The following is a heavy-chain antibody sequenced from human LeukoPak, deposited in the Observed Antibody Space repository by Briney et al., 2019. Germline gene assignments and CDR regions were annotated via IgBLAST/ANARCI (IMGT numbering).Heavy chain of an antibody. J-gene: IGHJ4*02. CDR1: GGSISSGGYY. CDR2: IYYSGST. D-gene: IGHD2-8*02. V-gene: IGHV4-31*03. Sequence: SETLSLTCTVSGGSISSGGYYWSWIRQHPGKGLEWIGYIYYSGSTYYNPSLKSRVTISVDTSKNQFSLKLSSVTAADTAVYYCARGPRGPWYYFDYWGQGTLVTVSS. CDR3: ARGPRGPWYYFDY.